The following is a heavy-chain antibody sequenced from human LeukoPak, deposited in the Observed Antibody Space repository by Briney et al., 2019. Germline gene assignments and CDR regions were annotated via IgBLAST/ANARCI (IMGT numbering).Heavy chain of an antibody. CDR3: AKDPGSGWGYDY. CDR2: IPYDGSNK. D-gene: IGHD6-19*01. V-gene: IGHV3-30*18. J-gene: IGHJ4*02. CDR1: GFTFSSYG. Sequence: GRSLRLSCAASGFTFSSYGMHWVRQAPGKGLEWVAVIPYDGSNKYYADSVKGRFTISRDNSKNTLYLQMNSLRAEDTAVYYCAKDPGSGWGYDYWGQGTLVTVSS.